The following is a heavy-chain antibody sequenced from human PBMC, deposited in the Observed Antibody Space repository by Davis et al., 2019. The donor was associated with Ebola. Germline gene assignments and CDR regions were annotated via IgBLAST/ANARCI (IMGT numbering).Heavy chain of an antibody. CDR3: ARSLYCSGGSCYSGTRDDVFDI. CDR1: DGSISSYQ. Sequence: SETLSLTCNVSDGSISSYQWIWIRQPPGKGLELIGYISYSGRTNYNPSLKSRVTISRDTAKNQVSLKLISVTAADTAVYYCARSLYCSGGSCYSGTRDDVFDIWGQGTMVAVSS. D-gene: IGHD2-15*01. J-gene: IGHJ3*02. V-gene: IGHV4-59*08. CDR2: ISYSGRT.